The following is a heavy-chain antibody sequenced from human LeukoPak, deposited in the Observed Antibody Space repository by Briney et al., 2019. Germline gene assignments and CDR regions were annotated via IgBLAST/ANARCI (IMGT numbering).Heavy chain of an antibody. J-gene: IGHJ4*02. Sequence: GGSLRLSCAASGFTFSSYAMSWVRQSPGKGLEWVSAFSGSGGSTYYADSVKGRFTISRDNSKNTLYLQMNSLRAEDTAVYYCAKSGLSRFDYWGQRTLVTVSS. V-gene: IGHV3-23*01. CDR2: FSGSGGST. D-gene: IGHD4/OR15-4a*01. CDR3: AKSGLSRFDY. CDR1: GFTFSSYA.